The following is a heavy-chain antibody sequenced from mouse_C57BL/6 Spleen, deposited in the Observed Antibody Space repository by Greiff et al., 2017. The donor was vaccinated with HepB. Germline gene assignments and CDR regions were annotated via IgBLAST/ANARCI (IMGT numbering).Heavy chain of an antibody. CDR1: GYAFSSYW. V-gene: IGHV1-80*01. J-gene: IGHJ2*01. CDR2: IYPGDGDT. CDR3: ARRVYDYDGLDY. D-gene: IGHD2-4*01. Sequence: VHLVESGAELVKPGASVKISCKASGYAFSSYWMNWVKQRPGKGLEWIGQIYPGDGDTNYNGKFKGKATLTADKSSSTAYMQLSSLTSEDSAVYFCARRVYDYDGLDYWGQGTTLTVSS.